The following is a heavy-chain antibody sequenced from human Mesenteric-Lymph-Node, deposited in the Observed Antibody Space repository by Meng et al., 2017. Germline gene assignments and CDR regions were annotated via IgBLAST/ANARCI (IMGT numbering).Heavy chain of an antibody. V-gene: IGHV4-30-4*01. Sequence: QVPCHESGPGLVTPSQTLSLTCTGSGGAISSGDYYWSWIRQPPGKGLEWIGYIYYSGSTYYNPSLKSRVTISVDTSKNQFSLKLSSVTAADTAVYYCARGPTTYFDYWGQGTLVTVSS. CDR2: IYYSGST. D-gene: IGHD4-17*01. J-gene: IGHJ4*02. CDR1: GGAISSGDYY. CDR3: ARGPTTYFDY.